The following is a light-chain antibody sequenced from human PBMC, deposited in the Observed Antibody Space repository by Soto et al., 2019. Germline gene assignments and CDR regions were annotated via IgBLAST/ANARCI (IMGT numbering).Light chain of an antibody. CDR1: SSDVGGYNY. V-gene: IGLV2-14*01. J-gene: IGLJ2*01. CDR2: DVY. Sequence: QSALTQPASVSGSPGQSITISCTGTSSDVGGYNYVSWYQQHPGEAPKLMIYDVYNRPSGVSYRFSGSKSGNTASLTISGRQAEDEADYYCSSYTSDTTRDVVFGGGTKLTVL. CDR3: SSYTSDTTRDVV.